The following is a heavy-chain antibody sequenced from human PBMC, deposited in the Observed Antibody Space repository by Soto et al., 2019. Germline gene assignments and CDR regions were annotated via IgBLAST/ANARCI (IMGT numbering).Heavy chain of an antibody. CDR1: GHSISSSNW. V-gene: IGHV4-28*01. J-gene: IGHJ4*02. CDR3: VKNTGGTRGPYYDY. D-gene: IGHD1-1*01. Sequence: QVQLQESGPGLVKPSDTLSLTCAVSGHSISSSNWWAWIRQSPGKGLEWIGYINYSGTTYYNPSLRGRVTMSVETSKNQFSLDLSSVTAVDTAVYYCVKNTGGTRGPYYDYWGQGTLVTVSS. CDR2: INYSGTT.